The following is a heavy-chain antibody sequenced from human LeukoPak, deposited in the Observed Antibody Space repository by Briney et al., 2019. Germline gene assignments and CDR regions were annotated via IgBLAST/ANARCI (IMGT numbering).Heavy chain of an antibody. CDR2: IYYSGRT. V-gene: IGHV4-30-4*08. J-gene: IGHJ4*02. CDR3: AREVVDMKYYFDY. CDR1: GGSIGSGDYD. Sequence: PSQTLSLTCTVSGGSIGSGDYDWGWIRQPPGKGLEWIGYIYYSGRTYYNPSLKSRVTISVDTSKNQFSLKLSSVTAADTAVYYCAREVVDMKYYFDYWGQGTLVTVS. D-gene: IGHD3-22*01.